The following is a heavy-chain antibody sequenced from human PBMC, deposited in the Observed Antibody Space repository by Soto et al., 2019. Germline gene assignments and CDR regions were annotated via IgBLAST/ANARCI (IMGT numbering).Heavy chain of an antibody. V-gene: IGHV3-23*01. CDR3: AKDQRGFSSTARIDY. CDR1: GFTFSSYA. CDR2: ISGSGGST. D-gene: IGHD6-13*01. J-gene: IGHJ4*02. Sequence: EVQLLESGGGLVQPGGSLRLSCAASGFTFSSYAMSWVRQAPGKGLEWVSSISGSGGSTYYADSVKGRFTISRDNSKNTLYLQMNNLSAEDTAVYYCAKDQRGFSSTARIDYWGQGTLVTVSS.